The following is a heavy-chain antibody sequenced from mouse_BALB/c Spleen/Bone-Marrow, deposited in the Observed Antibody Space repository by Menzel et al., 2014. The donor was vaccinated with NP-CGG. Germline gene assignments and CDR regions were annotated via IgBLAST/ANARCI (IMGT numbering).Heavy chain of an antibody. Sequence: EVQLQESGGGLVQPGGSLKLSCAASGFDFSRYWMSWVRQAPGKGLEWIGEINPDSSTINYTPSLKDKFIISRDNAKNTLYLQMSKVRSEDAALYYCARLGYYGYFDYWGQGTTLTVSS. V-gene: IGHV4-1*02. J-gene: IGHJ2*01. D-gene: IGHD2-3*01. CDR2: INPDSSTI. CDR1: GFDFSRYW. CDR3: ARLGYYGYFDY.